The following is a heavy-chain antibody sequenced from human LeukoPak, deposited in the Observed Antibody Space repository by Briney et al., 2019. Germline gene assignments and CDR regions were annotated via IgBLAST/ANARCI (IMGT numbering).Heavy chain of an antibody. Sequence: SETLSLTCIVSGGSINNYYWNWIRQPAGQGLEWIGRIYTSGSTNYNPSLKSRVTMSVDTSKNQFSLKLSSVTAADTAVYYCARDRTVIAVASYYYYYMDVWGKGTTVTISS. D-gene: IGHD6-19*01. CDR3: ARDRTVIAVASYYYYYMDV. CDR1: GGSINNYY. J-gene: IGHJ6*03. CDR2: IYTSGST. V-gene: IGHV4-4*07.